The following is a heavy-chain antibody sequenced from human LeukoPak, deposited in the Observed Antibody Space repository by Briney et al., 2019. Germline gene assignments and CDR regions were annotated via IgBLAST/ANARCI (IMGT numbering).Heavy chain of an antibody. Sequence: GRSLRLSCAASGFTFSSYGMHWVRQAPGKGLEWGAVISYDGSNKYYADSVKGRFTISRDNSKNTLYLQMNSLRAEDTAVYYCAKDSLTGHTNRPSYFDYWGQGTLVTVSS. J-gene: IGHJ4*02. CDR1: GFTFSSYG. CDR2: ISYDGSNK. D-gene: IGHD3-9*01. CDR3: AKDSLTGHTNRPSYFDY. V-gene: IGHV3-30*18.